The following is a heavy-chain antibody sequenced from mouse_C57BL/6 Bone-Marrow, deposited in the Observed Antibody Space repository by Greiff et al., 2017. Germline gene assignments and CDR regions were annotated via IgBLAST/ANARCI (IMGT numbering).Heavy chain of an antibody. D-gene: IGHD1-1*01. V-gene: IGHV1-62-3*01. CDR1: GYTFTSYW. Sequence: QVQLQQPGAELVKPGASVKLSCKASGYTFTSYWMHWVKQRPGRGLEWIGRIDPNSGGTNYNEKFKGKATLTADKSSSTAYMQLSSLTSEDSAVYFCARRPYYGSSYRYFDVWGTGTTVTVSS. CDR2: IDPNSGGT. J-gene: IGHJ1*03. CDR3: ARRPYYGSSYRYFDV.